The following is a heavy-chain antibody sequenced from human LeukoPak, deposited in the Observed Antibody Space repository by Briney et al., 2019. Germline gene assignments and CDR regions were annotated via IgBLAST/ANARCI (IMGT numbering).Heavy chain of an antibody. CDR1: GFTFSIYW. V-gene: IGHV3-7*01. Sequence: TGGSLRLSCAASGFTFSIYWMSWVRQAPGKGLEWVANINQDGSEIYYVDSVKDRFTISRDNTKNSLYLQMNSLRAEDTAVYYCARDDGDAFDIWGQGTMVTVSS. D-gene: IGHD5-24*01. CDR3: ARDDGDAFDI. CDR2: INQDGSEI. J-gene: IGHJ3*02.